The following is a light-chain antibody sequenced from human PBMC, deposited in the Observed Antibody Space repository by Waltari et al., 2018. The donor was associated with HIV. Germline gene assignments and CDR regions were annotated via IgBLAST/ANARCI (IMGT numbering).Light chain of an antibody. J-gene: IGKJ5*01. CDR1: QSVSSY. V-gene: IGKV3D-11*02. CDR2: DAS. Sequence: EIVLTQSPATLSLSPGERATLSCRASQSVSSYLAWYQQKPCQAPRLLIYDASNRATGIPARFSGSGPGTDCTLTISSLEPEDFAVYYCQQRSNGHRDTFGQGTRLEIK. CDR3: QQRSNGHRDT.